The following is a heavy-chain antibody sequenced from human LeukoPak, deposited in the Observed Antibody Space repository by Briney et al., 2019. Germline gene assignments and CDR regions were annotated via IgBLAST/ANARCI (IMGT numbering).Heavy chain of an antibody. J-gene: IGHJ3*01. CDR2: FDPEDGET. V-gene: IGHV1-24*01. CDR3: ATEKHVDIVATGEAFDL. CDR1: GYSLIELS. D-gene: IGHD5-12*01. Sequence: ASVKASCKVSGYSLIELSMHWVRQAPGKGLEWMGGFDPEDGETIYAQKFQGRVTMTEDTSSDTAYMKLSSLRSEDTAVYYCATEKHVDIVATGEAFDLWGQGTMVTVSS.